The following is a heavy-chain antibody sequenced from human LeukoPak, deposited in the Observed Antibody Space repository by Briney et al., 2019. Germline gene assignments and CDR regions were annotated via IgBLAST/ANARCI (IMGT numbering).Heavy chain of an antibody. CDR3: ARDTNIPESGTFHY. D-gene: IGHD2-2*02. CDR2: TNPNIGST. Sequence: GASVKVSCKASGYTFSDFYIHWVRQAPGQGPEWMGWTNPNIGSTNSAQKFQGRLTMTRDTSISTAYMELSGLRSDDTAVYYCARDTNIPESGTFHYWGQGTLVTVSS. CDR1: GYTFSDFY. J-gene: IGHJ4*02. V-gene: IGHV1-2*02.